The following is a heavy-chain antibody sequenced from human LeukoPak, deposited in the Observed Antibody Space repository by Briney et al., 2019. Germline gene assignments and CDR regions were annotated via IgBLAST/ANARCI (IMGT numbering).Heavy chain of an antibody. CDR3: AYSGSYGHLGY. D-gene: IGHD1-26*01. J-gene: IGHJ4*02. Sequence: NPSETLSLTCTVSGGSISSYYWSWIRQPPGKGLEWIGYIYYSGSTYYNPSLKSRVTISVDTSKNQFSLRLSSVTAADTALYYCAYSGSYGHLGYWGQGIPVTVAS. CDR1: GGSISSYY. V-gene: IGHV4-59*04. CDR2: IYYSGST.